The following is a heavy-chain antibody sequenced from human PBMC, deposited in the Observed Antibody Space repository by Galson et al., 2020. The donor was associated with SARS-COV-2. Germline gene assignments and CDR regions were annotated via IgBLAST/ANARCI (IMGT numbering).Heavy chain of an antibody. D-gene: IGHD3-3*01. V-gene: IGHV3-73*01. CDR1: GFTLSGSA. Sequence: GESLKISCAASGFTLSGSAVHWVRQASGKGLEWVGRIRSRAKNYATGYAASAKGRFTLSRDDSKNMAYLQMNSLKTEDTAMYYCVCGVVSKNDYWGQGTLVTVSS. CDR3: VCGVVSKNDY. CDR2: IRSRAKNYAT. J-gene: IGHJ4*02.